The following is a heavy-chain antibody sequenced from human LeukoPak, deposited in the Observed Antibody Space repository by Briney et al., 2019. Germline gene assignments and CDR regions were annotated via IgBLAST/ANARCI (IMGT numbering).Heavy chain of an antibody. J-gene: IGHJ3*02. CDR2: ISSSRYI. CDR3: ARDPGVATIGDAFDI. D-gene: IGHD5-12*01. V-gene: IGHV3-21*01. Sequence: GGSLRLSCAASGFTFSSYSMNWVRQAPGKGLEWVSSISSSRYIYYADSVTGRFTISRDNAKNSLFLQMNSLRAEDTAVYYCARDPGVATIGDAFDISGQGTMVTVSS. CDR1: GFTFSSYS.